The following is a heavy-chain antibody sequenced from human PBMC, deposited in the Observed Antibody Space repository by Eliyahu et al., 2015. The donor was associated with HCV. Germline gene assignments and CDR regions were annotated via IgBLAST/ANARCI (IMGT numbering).Heavy chain of an antibody. J-gene: IGHJ4*02. Sequence: QVQLQESGPGLVKPSETLXLICTVSGGSISASTWSWIRQPAGKGLEWIGRIYAGGNTDYNPSFRSRVAVSKDTSKDQFSLQLTSVTAADTAVYYCARESYNTGWYADYWGQGTLVTVHS. CDR2: IYAGGNT. V-gene: IGHV4-4*07. D-gene: IGHD6-19*01. CDR1: GGSISAST. CDR3: ARESYNTGWYADY.